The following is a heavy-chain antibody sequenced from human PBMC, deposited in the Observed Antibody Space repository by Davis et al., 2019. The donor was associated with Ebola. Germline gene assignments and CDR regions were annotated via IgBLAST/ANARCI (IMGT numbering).Heavy chain of an antibody. J-gene: IGHJ3*02. CDR1: GGSISSSLYY. V-gene: IGHV4-39*01. D-gene: IGHD2-15*01. CDR3: ARLGVWGDIVVVVAATNDAFDI. CDR2: IYYSGST. Sequence: SETLSLTCTVSGGSISSSLYYWGWIRQPPGKGLEWIGSIYYSGSTYYNPSLKSRVTISVDTSKNQFSLKLSSVTAADMAVYYCARLGVWGDIVVVVAATNDAFDIWGQGTMVTVSS.